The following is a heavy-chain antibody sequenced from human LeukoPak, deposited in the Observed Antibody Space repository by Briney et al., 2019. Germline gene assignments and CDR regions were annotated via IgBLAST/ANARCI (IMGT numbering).Heavy chain of an antibody. Sequence: PSETLSLTCTVSGGSISSSSYYWGWIRQPPGKGLEWIGSIYYSGSTYYNPSLKSRVTISVDTSKNQFSLKLSSVTAADTAVYYCARDREREYSYGGFDYWGQGTLVTVSS. CDR3: ARDREREYSYGGFDY. J-gene: IGHJ4*02. CDR1: GGSISSSSYY. D-gene: IGHD5-18*01. CDR2: IYYSGST. V-gene: IGHV4-39*07.